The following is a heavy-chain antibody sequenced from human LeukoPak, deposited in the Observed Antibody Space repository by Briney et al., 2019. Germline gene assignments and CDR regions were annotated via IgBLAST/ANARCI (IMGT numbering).Heavy chain of an antibody. CDR1: GFTFSSYG. CDR3: ARSTVVYYFDY. CDR2: ISGSGGST. D-gene: IGHD4-23*01. J-gene: IGHJ4*02. V-gene: IGHV3-23*01. Sequence: GETLRLSCAASGFTFSSYGMSWVRQAPGKGLEWVSAISGSGGSTFYADSVKGRFTISRDNSKNTLYLQMNSLRAEDTAVYYCARSTVVYYFDYWGQGTLVTVSS.